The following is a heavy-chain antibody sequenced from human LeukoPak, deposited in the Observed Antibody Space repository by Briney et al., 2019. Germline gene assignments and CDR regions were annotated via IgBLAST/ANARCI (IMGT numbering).Heavy chain of an antibody. D-gene: IGHD2-2*01. CDR1: GFTFSSYA. V-gene: IGHV3-23*01. J-gene: IGHJ4*02. Sequence: PGGSLRLSCAASGFTFSSYAMSWVRQAPGKGLEWVSAISGSGGSTYYADSVKGRFTISRDNSKNTLYLQMNSLRAEDTAVYYCAKSRSGSASWALQIFDNWGQGTLVTVSS. CDR2: ISGSGGST. CDR3: AKSRSGSASWALQIFDN.